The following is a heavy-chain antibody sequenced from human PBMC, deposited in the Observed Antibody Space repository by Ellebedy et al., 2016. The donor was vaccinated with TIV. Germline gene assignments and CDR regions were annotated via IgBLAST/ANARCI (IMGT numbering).Heavy chain of an antibody. J-gene: IGHJ6*02. Sequence: ASVKVSCKASGYTFTSYGISWVRQAPGQGLEWMGWISGYNGNTNYAQKLQGRVTMTTDTFTSTAYMELRSLRSDDTAVYYCASWQPSMYYYYGMDVWGQGTTVTVSS. CDR3: ASWQPSMYYYYGMDV. CDR2: ISGYNGNT. V-gene: IGHV1-18*01. CDR1: GYTFTSYG. D-gene: IGHD6-13*01.